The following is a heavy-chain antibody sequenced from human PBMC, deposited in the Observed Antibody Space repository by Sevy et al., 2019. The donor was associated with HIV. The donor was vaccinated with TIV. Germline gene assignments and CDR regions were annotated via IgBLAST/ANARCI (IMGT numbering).Heavy chain of an antibody. CDR3: ARMGDYIDTSGNYPLKY. J-gene: IGHJ4*02. CDR2: INPQTGGT. CDR1: GYTFTEYY. V-gene: IGHV1-2*02. Sequence: ASVKVSCKASGYTFTEYYVHWLRQAPGQGLEWMGWINPQTGGTYFAKKFQDRVTLTTATSINAVYMELSGLKFDDTAVFYCARMGDYIDTSGNYPLKYWGLGTLVTVSS. D-gene: IGHD3-22*01.